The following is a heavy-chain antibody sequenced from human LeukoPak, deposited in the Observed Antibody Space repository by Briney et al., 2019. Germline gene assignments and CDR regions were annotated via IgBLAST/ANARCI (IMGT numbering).Heavy chain of an antibody. J-gene: IGHJ5*02. CDR3: ARDNSVGDIAWWFDP. CDR1: GYGFTSHY. Sequence: GASVKVSCKASGYGFTSHYMHWVRQAPGQGLEWMGLINPSGSSTLYAQKFQGRVTTTRDMSTTTDYMELSSLRSEDTAVYYCARDNSVGDIAWWFDPWGQGTLVTVSS. CDR2: INPSGSST. D-gene: IGHD3-16*02. V-gene: IGHV1-46*01.